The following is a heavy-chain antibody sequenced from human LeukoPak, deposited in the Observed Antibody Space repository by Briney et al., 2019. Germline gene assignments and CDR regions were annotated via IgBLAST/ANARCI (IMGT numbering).Heavy chain of an antibody. D-gene: IGHD5-18*01. Sequence: PGGSLRLSCAASGFTFDDYAMNWVLQAPGKGLEWVSLISGDGGSTYYADSVKGRFTISRDNSKNSLYLQMNSLRSEDTAVYYCAKDTTPRGYGYGDYWGQGTLVTVSS. CDR2: ISGDGGST. CDR1: GFTFDDYA. CDR3: AKDTTPRGYGYGDY. J-gene: IGHJ4*02. V-gene: IGHV3-43*02.